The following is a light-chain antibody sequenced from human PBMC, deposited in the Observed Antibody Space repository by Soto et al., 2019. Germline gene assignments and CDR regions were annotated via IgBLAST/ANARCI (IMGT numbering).Light chain of an antibody. CDR1: QGIAPY. CDR2: ATS. Sequence: DVQMTQSPSSLSAFVGDRVTITCRASQGIAPYLAWFQQKPGKVPKLLIYATSTLQSGVPSRFSGSGSGTDFTLTISSLQPKDVGTYYCQKYNSAPLTFGGGTKVEIK. CDR3: QKYNSAPLT. V-gene: IGKV1-27*01. J-gene: IGKJ4*01.